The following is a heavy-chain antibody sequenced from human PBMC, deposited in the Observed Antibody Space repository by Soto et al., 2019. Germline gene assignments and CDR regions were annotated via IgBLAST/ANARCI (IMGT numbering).Heavy chain of an antibody. Sequence: SETLSLTCAVSGASITSNNWWIWVRQPPGKGLEWIGEIFHSGSTYYNPSLKTRLTISVDTSKNQFSLKLSSVTAADTAVYYCARHYAVVLYHFDYWGLGTLVTVSS. D-gene: IGHD2-15*01. CDR1: GASITSNNW. CDR3: ARHYAVVLYHFDY. CDR2: IFHSGST. J-gene: IGHJ4*02. V-gene: IGHV4-4*02.